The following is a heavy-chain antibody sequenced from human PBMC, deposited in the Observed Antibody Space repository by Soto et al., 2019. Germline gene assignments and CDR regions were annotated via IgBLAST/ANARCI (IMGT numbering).Heavy chain of an antibody. Sequence: EVQLVESRGGLVQPGGSLRLSCAASGFRFNTNWMSWVRQAPGKGLEWVANIKHDGSERNHVDSVRGRFTISIDNAKSSLYLQMNSLRVEDTAVYYCARELSWSGRDYWGQGTLVIVSP. D-gene: IGHD3-10*01. CDR1: GFRFNTNW. CDR2: IKHDGSER. J-gene: IGHJ4*02. CDR3: ARELSWSGRDY. V-gene: IGHV3-7*01.